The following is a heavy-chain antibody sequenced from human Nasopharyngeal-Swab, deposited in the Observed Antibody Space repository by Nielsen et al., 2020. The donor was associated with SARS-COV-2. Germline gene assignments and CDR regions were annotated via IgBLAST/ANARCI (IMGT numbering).Heavy chain of an antibody. J-gene: IGHJ4*02. CDR3: AALEMATIIFDY. CDR1: GGSISSYY. CDR2: IYYSGST. V-gene: IGHV4-59*01. D-gene: IGHD5-24*01. Sequence: SETLSLTCTVSGGSISSYYWSWIRQPPGKGLEWIGYIYYSGSTNYNPSLKSRVTISVDTSKNQFSLELSSVTAADTAVYYCAALEMATIIFDYWGQGTLVTVSS.